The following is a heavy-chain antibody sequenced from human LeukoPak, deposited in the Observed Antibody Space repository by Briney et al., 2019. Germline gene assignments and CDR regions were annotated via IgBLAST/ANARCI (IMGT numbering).Heavy chain of an antibody. V-gene: IGHV3-48*04. D-gene: IGHD3-22*01. CDR2: ISSSGSTI. Sequence: GGSLRLSCAASGFTFSSYSMNWVRQAPGKGLEWVSYISSSGSTIYYADSVKGRFTISRDNAKNSLYLQMNSLRAEDTAVYYCARLAYDSSGYYYAGFDYWGQGTLITVSS. J-gene: IGHJ4*02. CDR1: GFTFSSYS. CDR3: ARLAYDSSGYYYAGFDY.